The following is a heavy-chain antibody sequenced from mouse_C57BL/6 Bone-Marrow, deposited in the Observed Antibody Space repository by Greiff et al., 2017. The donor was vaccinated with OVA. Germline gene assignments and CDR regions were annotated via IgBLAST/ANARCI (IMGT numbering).Heavy chain of an antibody. J-gene: IGHJ1*03. CDR2: IWSGGST. D-gene: IGHD2-5*01. CDR1: GFSFTSYG. Sequence: QVQLQESGPGLVQPSQCLSITCPVSGFSFTSYGVHWVRQSPGKGLEWLGVIWSGGSTDYYAAFISRLSISKDNSKSQVFFKMNSLQADDTAIYYCASYYSNLYWYFDVWGTGTTVTVSS. V-gene: IGHV2-2*01. CDR3: ASYYSNLYWYFDV.